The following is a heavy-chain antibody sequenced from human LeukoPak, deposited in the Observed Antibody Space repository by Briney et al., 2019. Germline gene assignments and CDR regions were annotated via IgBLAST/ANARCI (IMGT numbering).Heavy chain of an antibody. CDR3: ARAYDFWSGPGGY. J-gene: IGHJ4*02. D-gene: IGHD3-3*01. Sequence: GGSLRLSCAASGFTFSTYSMNWVRQAPGKGLEWVSYITSRSGTMFYADSVKGRFTISRDNAENSLYLQMNSLRAEDTAVYYCARAYDFWSGPGGYWGQGTLVTVSS. V-gene: IGHV3-48*01. CDR1: GFTFSTYS. CDR2: ITSRSGTM.